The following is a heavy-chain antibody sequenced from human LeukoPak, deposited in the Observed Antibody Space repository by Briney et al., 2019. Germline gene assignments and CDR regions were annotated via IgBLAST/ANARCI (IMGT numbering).Heavy chain of an antibody. CDR3: AKDRQWELLLWYFDL. V-gene: IGHV3-30*18. D-gene: IGHD1-26*01. Sequence: QPGGSLRLSCAASGFTFSNYGMHWVRQAPGKGPEWVAVISYDGSNKYYADSVKGRFTISRDNSMNTLYLQMNSLRAEDTAVYYCAKDRQWELLLWYFDLWGRGTLVTVSS. J-gene: IGHJ2*01. CDR2: ISYDGSNK. CDR1: GFTFSNYG.